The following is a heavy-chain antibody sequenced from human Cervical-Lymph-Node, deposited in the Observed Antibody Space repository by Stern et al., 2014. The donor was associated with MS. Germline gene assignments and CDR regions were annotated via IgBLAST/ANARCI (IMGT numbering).Heavy chain of an antibody. CDR2: IGAQTGHT. V-gene: IGHV1-18*01. J-gene: IGHJ4*02. CDR1: GYRFSSYG. D-gene: IGHD3-10*01. Sequence: QVQLVESGGEVKKPGASVKVSCKASGYRFSSYGFSWVRQAPGQGLEWLGWIGAQTGHTSYAQAFRDRVTMTTDTSTSTTYLELRSLRSGDTAVYYCARAPGGFADVQSFWGQGTLVTVSS. CDR3: ARAPGGFADVQSF.